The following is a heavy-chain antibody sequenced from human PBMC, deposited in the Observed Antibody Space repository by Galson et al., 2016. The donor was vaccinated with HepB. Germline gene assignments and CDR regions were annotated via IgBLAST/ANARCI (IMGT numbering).Heavy chain of an antibody. CDR2: ISNGGGRT. V-gene: IGHV3-23*01. Sequence: SLRLSCAASGYTFSSYAMSWVRQAPGKGLEWVSGISNGGGRTYYADSVKGRVTISRDNSKNTLYLQMNSLRADDTAVYYCAKGRIVGALFAEYFQHWGQGTLVTVSS. CDR1: GYTFSSYA. D-gene: IGHD1-26*01. J-gene: IGHJ1*01. CDR3: AKGRIVGALFAEYFQH.